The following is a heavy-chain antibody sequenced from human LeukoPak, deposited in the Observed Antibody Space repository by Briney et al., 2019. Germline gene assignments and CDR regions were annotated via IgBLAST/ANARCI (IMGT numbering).Heavy chain of an antibody. J-gene: IGHJ4*02. CDR3: AKAGCSNFICYTNY. Sequence: GGSLRLSCAASGFTFDEYAVHWVRQAPGKGLEWVSGISWNSGSIGYADSVKGRFTISRDNAKNSLYLQMNSLRPEDTALYYCAKAGCSNFICYTNYWGQGTLVTVSS. CDR2: ISWNSGSI. CDR1: GFTFDEYA. V-gene: IGHV3-9*01. D-gene: IGHD2-2*02.